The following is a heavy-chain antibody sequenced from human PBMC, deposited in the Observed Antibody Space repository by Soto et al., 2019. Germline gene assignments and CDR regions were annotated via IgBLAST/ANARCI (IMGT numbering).Heavy chain of an antibody. CDR3: AREVQVHTPAFVY. J-gene: IGHJ4*02. Sequence: QVQLVQSGAEMKKPGSSVKVSCQSSGGTFNTYAMNWVRQAPGQGPEWMGDISPMFGAANYAPKFQGRVTITAGESKGTSDQQLSKLTSRETALYFCAREVQVHTPAFVYWGQGTLVTVSS. D-gene: IGHD3-10*01. CDR2: ISPMFGAA. V-gene: IGHV1-69*19. CDR1: GGTFNTYA.